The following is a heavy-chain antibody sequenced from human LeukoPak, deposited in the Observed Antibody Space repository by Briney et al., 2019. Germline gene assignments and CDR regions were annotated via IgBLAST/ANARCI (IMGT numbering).Heavy chain of an antibody. V-gene: IGHV1-2*06. CDR3: ARVLLPRKRSGYHY. Sequence: ASVKVSCKASGYRFTDYSIHWVRQAPGQGLEWMGRISPKSGGTMYAQKFQGRVTMTRDTSISTAYMELSRLKSDDTAVYYCARVLLPRKRSGYHYWGQGTLVTVSS. J-gene: IGHJ4*02. D-gene: IGHD3-22*01. CDR1: GYRFTDYS. CDR2: ISPKSGGT.